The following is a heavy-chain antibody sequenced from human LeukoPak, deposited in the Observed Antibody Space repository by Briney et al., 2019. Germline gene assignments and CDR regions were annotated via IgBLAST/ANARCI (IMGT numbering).Heavy chain of an antibody. D-gene: IGHD1-26*01. CDR2: IYPDDSDT. J-gene: IGHJ4*02. CDR3: AKGAGGYFDY. V-gene: IGHV5-51*01. CDR1: RHIFHSQW. Sequence: GESLKISCKGPRHIFHSQWIGWVRQMPGKGLEWMGIIYPDDSDTRYSASFQGQVTISADKSISIAYLQWSSLKASDTAMYYCAKGAGGYFDYWGQGTLVTVSS.